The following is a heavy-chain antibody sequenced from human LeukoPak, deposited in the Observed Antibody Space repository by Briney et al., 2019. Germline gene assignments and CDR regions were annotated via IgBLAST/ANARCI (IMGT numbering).Heavy chain of an antibody. V-gene: IGHV1-18*01. D-gene: IGHD4-17*01. J-gene: IGHJ3*01. CDR1: GGTFSSYA. CDR3: ARARKLYGDFGVGAFDL. Sequence: ASVKVSCKASGGTFSSYAISWVRQAPGQGLEWLGWISAFNGHTNSPQRIRARLTMTTDTSTNTAFMELSSLRSDDTAVYYCARARKLYGDFGVGAFDLWGQGTLVTVS. CDR2: ISAFNGHT.